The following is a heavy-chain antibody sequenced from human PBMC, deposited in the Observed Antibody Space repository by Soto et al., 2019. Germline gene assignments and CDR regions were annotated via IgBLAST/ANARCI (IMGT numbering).Heavy chain of an antibody. Sequence: SETLSLTCTVSGGSISSYYWSWIRQPPGKGLEWIGYIYYSGSTNYNPSLKSRVTISVDTSKNQFSLKLSSVTAADTAVYYCARLRVWFGEYGMDVWGQGTTVT. CDR1: GGSISSYY. CDR2: IYYSGST. J-gene: IGHJ6*02. CDR3: ARLRVWFGEYGMDV. V-gene: IGHV4-59*08. D-gene: IGHD3-10*01.